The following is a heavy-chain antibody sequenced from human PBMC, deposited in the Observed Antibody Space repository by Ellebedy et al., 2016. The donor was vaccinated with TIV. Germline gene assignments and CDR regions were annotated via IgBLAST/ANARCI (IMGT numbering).Heavy chain of an antibody. CDR3: VPLGDWESPPVDH. CDR1: GFTFNSYA. V-gene: IGHV3-30-3*01. J-gene: IGHJ4*02. Sequence: GESLKISCAASGFTFNSYAMHWVRQAPGKGLEWVAVISYDGSSKYYADSVKGRFTISRDNSMTTLYLEMNSLRAEDTAVYYCVPLGDWESPPVDHWGRGTLLTVSS. D-gene: IGHD3-10*01. CDR2: ISYDGSSK.